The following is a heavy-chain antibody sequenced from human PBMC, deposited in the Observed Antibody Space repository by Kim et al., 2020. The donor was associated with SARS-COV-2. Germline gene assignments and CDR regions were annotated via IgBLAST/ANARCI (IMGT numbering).Heavy chain of an antibody. V-gene: IGHV3-53*01. CDR1: TFKDHGRS. D-gene: IGHD6-13*01. CDR3: ARAAAGTGGDDAVDI. CDR2: FCWENNT. Sequence: GGSLRLSWPRATFKDHGRSEEHTSELQAPEANSDAVFCWENNTYYADSVKGRFTISRDNSKNTLYLQMNSLRAEDTVVYYCARAAAGTGGDDAVDIWGQG. J-gene: IGHJ3*02.